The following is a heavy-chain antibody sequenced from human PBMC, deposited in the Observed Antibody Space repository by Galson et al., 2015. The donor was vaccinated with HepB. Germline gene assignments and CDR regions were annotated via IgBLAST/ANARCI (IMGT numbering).Heavy chain of an antibody. Sequence: LSLTCTVSGGSISSSSYYWGWIRQPPGKGLEWISYISIRSGNTDYADSVRGRFTLSKDNAKKSLYLQMNNLRAEDTAVYYCARDNYYDAFDMWGQGTMVTVSS. J-gene: IGHJ3*02. D-gene: IGHD4-11*01. CDR2: ISIRSGNT. V-gene: IGHV3-11*06. CDR3: ARDNYYDAFDM. CDR1: GGSISSSSYY.